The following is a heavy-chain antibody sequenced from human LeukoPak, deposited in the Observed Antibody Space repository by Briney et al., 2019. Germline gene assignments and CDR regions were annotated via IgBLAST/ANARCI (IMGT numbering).Heavy chain of an antibody. J-gene: IGHJ4*02. CDR1: GGSISSGDYY. V-gene: IGHV4-30-4*08. CDR3: ARGLAYCGGDCYSFDY. Sequence: PSETLSLTCTVSGGSISSGDYYWSWIRQPPGKGLEWIGYIYYSGSTYYNPSLKSRVTISVDTSKNQFSLKLSSVTAADAAVYYCARGLAYCGGDCYSFDYWGQGTLVTVSS. D-gene: IGHD2-21*01. CDR2: IYYSGST.